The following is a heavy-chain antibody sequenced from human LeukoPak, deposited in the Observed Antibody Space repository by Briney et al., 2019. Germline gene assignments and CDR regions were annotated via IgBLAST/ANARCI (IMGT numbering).Heavy chain of an antibody. CDR1: GHTFTGYY. D-gene: IGHD3-22*01. V-gene: IGHV1-18*04. Sequence: ASVKVSCKASGHTFTGYYMHWVRQAPGQGLEWMGWISAYNGNTNYAQKLQGRVTMTTDTSTSTAYMELRSLRSDDTAVYYCARDYYDSSGYEIWGQGTLVTVSS. CDR3: ARDYYDSSGYEI. CDR2: ISAYNGNT. J-gene: IGHJ4*02.